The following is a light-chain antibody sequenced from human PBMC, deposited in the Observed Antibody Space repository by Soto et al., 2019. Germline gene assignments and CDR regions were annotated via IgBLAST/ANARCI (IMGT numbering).Light chain of an antibody. CDR3: QQYHDWPPLT. CDR1: QSVGGT. Sequence: EILLTQSPATLSVSPGERATLSCRASQSVGGTLAWYQQKPGQAPSLLIYGASTRATGVPARFSGSGSGTELTLAISSLQSEDLAVYYCQQYHDWPPLTFGGGTKVEIK. J-gene: IGKJ4*01. V-gene: IGKV3-15*01. CDR2: GAS.